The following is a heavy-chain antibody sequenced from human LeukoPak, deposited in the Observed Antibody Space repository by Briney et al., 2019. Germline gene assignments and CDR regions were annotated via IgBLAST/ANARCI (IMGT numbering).Heavy chain of an antibody. Sequence: GGSLRLSCAASGFTFSNAWMSWVRQAPGKGLEWVGRIKSKTDGGTTDYAAPVKGRFTISRDDSKNTLYLQMNSLKTEDTAVYYCTTDLIPAVDFDYWGQGTLVTVSS. CDR1: GFTFSNAW. V-gene: IGHV3-15*01. CDR3: TTDLIPAVDFDY. CDR2: IKSKTDGGTT. J-gene: IGHJ4*02. D-gene: IGHD2-2*01.